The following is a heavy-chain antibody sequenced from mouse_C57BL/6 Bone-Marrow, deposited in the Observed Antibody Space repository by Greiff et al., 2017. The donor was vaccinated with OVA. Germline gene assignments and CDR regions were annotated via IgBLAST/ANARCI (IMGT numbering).Heavy chain of an antibody. Sequence: VQLQQSGAELVKPGASVKISCKASGYAFSSYWMNWVKQRPGKGLEWIGQIYPGDGDTNYNGKFKGKATLTADKSSSTAYMQLSSLTSEDSAVYFCARAYGSSLHYFDYWGQGTTLTVSS. CDR3: ARAYGSSLHYFDY. CDR1: GYAFSSYW. J-gene: IGHJ2*01. D-gene: IGHD1-1*01. CDR2: IYPGDGDT. V-gene: IGHV1-80*01.